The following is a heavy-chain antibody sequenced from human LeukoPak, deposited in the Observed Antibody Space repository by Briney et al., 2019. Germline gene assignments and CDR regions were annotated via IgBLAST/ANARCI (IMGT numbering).Heavy chain of an antibody. CDR1: GFTFSSYW. CDR2: IKYDGSEK. CDR3: ARASWDSSGYDAFDI. D-gene: IGHD3-22*01. J-gene: IGHJ3*02. V-gene: IGHV3-7*01. Sequence: PGGSLRLSCAASGFTFSSYWMSWVRQAPGKGLEWVAYIKYDGSEKNYVDSVKGRFTISRDNAKNSLYLQMNSLRAEDTAVYYCARASWDSSGYDAFDIXGQGTMVTVS.